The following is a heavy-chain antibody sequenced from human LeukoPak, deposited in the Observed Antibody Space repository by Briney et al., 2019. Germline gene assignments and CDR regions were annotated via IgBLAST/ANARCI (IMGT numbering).Heavy chain of an antibody. J-gene: IGHJ4*02. D-gene: IGHD4-17*01. CDR3: ARDPTPSDGDYPPDHFDY. Sequence: GASVKVSCKASGYIYTNYGINWVRQAPGQGLEWMGWINTYNGNTNYAPKLHGRVTMTTDTPTTTGFMELRSLRFDDTAIYYCARDPTPSDGDYPPDHFDYWGQGTLDTVSS. CDR1: GYIYTNYG. V-gene: IGHV1-18*01. CDR2: INTYNGNT.